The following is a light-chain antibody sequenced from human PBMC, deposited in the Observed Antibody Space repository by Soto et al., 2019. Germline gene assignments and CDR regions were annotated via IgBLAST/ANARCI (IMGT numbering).Light chain of an antibody. V-gene: IGKV3-20*01. CDR3: QQYGSSPWT. J-gene: IGKJ1*01. CDR1: QSVSSSY. CDR2: GAS. Sequence: EIVLTQSPGTLSLSPGERATLSCRASQSVSSSYLAWYQQKPGQAPRLLIYGASSRATGIPDRFSGSGSGTDFTLTISRLAPDDFAVDYCQQYGSSPWTFGKGTKVEI.